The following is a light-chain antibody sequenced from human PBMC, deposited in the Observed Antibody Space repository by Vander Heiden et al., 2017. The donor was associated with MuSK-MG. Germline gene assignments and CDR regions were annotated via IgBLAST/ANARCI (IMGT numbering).Light chain of an antibody. V-gene: IGLV3-1*01. CDR1: KLGDKY. CDR3: PAWDSSQVV. Sequence: SYELTQPPPVSVSPGQTASITCSGDKLGDKYACWYQQKPGQSPVRVIYQDSKRPSGIPERFSGSNSGNTATLTISGTQAMDEADYYCPAWDSSQVVFGGGTKLTVL. CDR2: QDS. J-gene: IGLJ2*01.